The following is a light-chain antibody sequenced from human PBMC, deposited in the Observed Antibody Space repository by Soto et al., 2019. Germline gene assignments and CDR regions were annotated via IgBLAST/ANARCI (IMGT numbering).Light chain of an antibody. J-gene: IGKJ3*01. CDR2: LGS. CDR3: MQVLQAPYT. Sequence: DIVMTQSPLSLPVTPGEPASISCRSSQSLLHSNGYYYLDWYLQKPGQSPQLLIYLGSNRASGVPDRFSGSGLGTDFTLKISRVEAEDVGVYYCMQVLQAPYTFGPGTKVEIK. V-gene: IGKV2-28*01. CDR1: QSLLHSNGYYY.